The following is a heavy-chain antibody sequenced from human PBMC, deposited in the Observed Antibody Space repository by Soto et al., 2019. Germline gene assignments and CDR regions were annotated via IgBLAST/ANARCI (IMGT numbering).Heavy chain of an antibody. CDR3: ARDSPPIAS. CDR1: GYTFTSYY. V-gene: IGHV1-18*01. Sequence: QVQLVQSGAEVKKPGASVKVSCKASGYTFTSYYISWVRQAPGQGLEWMGWISAYNGNTNYPQKLQGRVTMTTDTSTRTAYMELRSLSSDDPAVYYCARDSPPIASWGQGTLVTVSS. D-gene: IGHD3-3*02. J-gene: IGHJ5*02. CDR2: ISAYNGNT.